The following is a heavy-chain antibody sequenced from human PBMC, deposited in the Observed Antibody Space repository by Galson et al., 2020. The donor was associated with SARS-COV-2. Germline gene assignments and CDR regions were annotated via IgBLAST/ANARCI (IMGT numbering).Heavy chain of an antibody. D-gene: IGHD6-19*01. Sequence: SETLSLTCTVSGGSIRSSNYYWGWIRQPPGKGLEWIGSVLNSGTTHYSPSLQSRVTISVDTSKNQFSLNLNSVTAADTAMYYCARDAPSSGWYNWFDPWGQGTLVTVSS. V-gene: IGHV4-39*07. CDR3: ARDAPSSGWYNWFDP. J-gene: IGHJ5*02. CDR2: VLNSGTT. CDR1: GGSIRSSNYY.